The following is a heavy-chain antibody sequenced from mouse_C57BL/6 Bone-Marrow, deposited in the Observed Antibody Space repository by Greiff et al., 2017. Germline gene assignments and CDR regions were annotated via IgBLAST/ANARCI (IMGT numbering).Heavy chain of an antibody. J-gene: IGHJ1*03. CDR1: GFNIKNTY. CDR2: IDPANGNT. CDR3: ARSPIYDDYYWYFDV. D-gene: IGHD2-4*01. V-gene: IGHV14-3*01. Sequence: EVMLVESVAELVRPGASVKLSCTASGFNIKNTYMHWVKQRPEQGLEWIGRIDPANGNTKYAPKFQGKATITADTSSNTAYLQLSSLTSEDTAIYYCARSPIYDDYYWYFDVWGTGTTVTVSS.